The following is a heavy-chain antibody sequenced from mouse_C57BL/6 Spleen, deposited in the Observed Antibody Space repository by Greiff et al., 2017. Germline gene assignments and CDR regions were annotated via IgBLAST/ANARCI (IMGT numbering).Heavy chain of an antibody. CDR1: GYTFTSYG. J-gene: IGHJ1*03. CDR2: IYPRSGNT. V-gene: IGHV1-81*01. CDR3: ARYDGYYWYFDV. D-gene: IGHD2-3*01. Sequence: VQLQQSGAELARPGASVKLSCKASGYTFTSYGISWVKQRTGQGLEWIGEIYPRSGNTYYNEKFKGKATLTADKSSSTAYMELRSLTSEDSAVYFCARYDGYYWYFDVWGTGTTVTVSS.